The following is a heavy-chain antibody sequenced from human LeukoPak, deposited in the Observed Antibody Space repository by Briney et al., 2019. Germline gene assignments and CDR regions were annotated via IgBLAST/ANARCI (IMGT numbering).Heavy chain of an antibody. Sequence: ASVKVSCKASGYTFTSYGISWVRQAPGQGLEWMGWISAYNGNTNYAQKLQGRVTMTTVTSTSTAYMELRSLRSDDTAVYYCARGDSSGLPTSGMDVWGQGTTVTVSS. CDR3: ARGDSSGLPTSGMDV. J-gene: IGHJ6*02. V-gene: IGHV1-18*01. D-gene: IGHD3-22*01. CDR2: ISAYNGNT. CDR1: GYTFTSYG.